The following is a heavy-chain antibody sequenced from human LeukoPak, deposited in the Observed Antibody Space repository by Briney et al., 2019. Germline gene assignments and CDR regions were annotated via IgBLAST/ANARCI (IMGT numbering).Heavy chain of an antibody. CDR2: INHSGST. Sequence: SETLTHTCAVYGGSFSGYYWSWIRQPPGKGLEWIGEINHSGSTNYNPSLKSRVTISVDTSKNQFSLKLSSVTAADTAVYYCASSAFDIWGQGTMVTVSS. J-gene: IGHJ3*02. CDR3: ASSAFDI. V-gene: IGHV4-34*01. CDR1: GGSFSGYY.